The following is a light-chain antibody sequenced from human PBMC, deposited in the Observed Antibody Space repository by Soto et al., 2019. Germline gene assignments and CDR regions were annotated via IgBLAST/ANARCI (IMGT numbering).Light chain of an antibody. V-gene: IGKV3-20*01. CDR1: QSFSGSY. CDR2: ATS. CDR3: HHSGSAPWT. Sequence: EIVLTQSPGTLSLSPGERATLSCRASQSFSGSYLAWYQQKPGQAPRLLIYATSRRATGIPGRFSGSASETDFTLTISSLEPEYFAVYYCHHSGSAPWTFGQGTKVEIK. J-gene: IGKJ1*01.